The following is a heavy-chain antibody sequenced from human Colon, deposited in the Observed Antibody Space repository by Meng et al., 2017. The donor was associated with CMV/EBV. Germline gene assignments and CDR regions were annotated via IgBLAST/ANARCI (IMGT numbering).Heavy chain of an antibody. D-gene: IGHD6-19*01. CDR2: INTYNRKT. CDR3: ARGVVVAALAYGMDV. V-gene: IGHV1-18*01. CDR1: GYTFTSYG. Sequence: ASVKVSCKASGYTFTSYGISWVRQAPGQGLEWLGWINTYNRKTSYAQKVQGRVTLTADAATSTAYMELRGLRSDDTAVYYCARGVVVAALAYGMDVWGQGTTVTVSS. J-gene: IGHJ6*02.